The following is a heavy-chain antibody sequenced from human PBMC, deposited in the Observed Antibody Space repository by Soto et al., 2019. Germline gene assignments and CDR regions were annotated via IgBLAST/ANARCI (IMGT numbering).Heavy chain of an antibody. CDR3: ASLTYYDSSGYYYPGNWFDP. Sequence: SETLSLTCTVSGGSISSYYWSWIRQPPGKGPEWIGYIYYSGSTNYNPSPKSRVTISVDTSKNQFSLKLSSVTAADTAVYYCASLTYYDSSGYYYPGNWFDPWGQGTLVTVSS. V-gene: IGHV4-59*01. D-gene: IGHD3-22*01. CDR2: IYYSGST. CDR1: GGSISSYY. J-gene: IGHJ5*02.